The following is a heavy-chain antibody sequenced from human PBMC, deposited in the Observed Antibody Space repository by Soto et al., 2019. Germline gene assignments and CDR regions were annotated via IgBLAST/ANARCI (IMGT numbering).Heavy chain of an antibody. CDR2: IYYSGST. J-gene: IGHJ4*02. V-gene: IGHV4-39*01. D-gene: IGHD4-17*01. Sequence: QLQLQESGPGLVKPSETLSLTYTVSGGSISSSSYYWGWIRQPPGKGLEWIGSIYYSGSTYYNPSLKSRVTISVDTSKNQFSLKLSSVTAADTAVYYCARHVKSRRDGDQIDYWGQGTLVTVSS. CDR1: GGSISSSSYY. CDR3: ARHVKSRRDGDQIDY.